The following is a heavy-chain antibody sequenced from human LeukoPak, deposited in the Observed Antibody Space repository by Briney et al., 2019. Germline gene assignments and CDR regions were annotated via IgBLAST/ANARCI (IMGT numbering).Heavy chain of an antibody. D-gene: IGHD6-6*01. J-gene: IGHJ2*01. V-gene: IGHV4-61*02. CDR3: ARDALYSSSPNWYFDL. Sequence: SETLSLTCTVSGGSISSGSYYWSWIRQPAGKGLEWIGRMYTSGSTNYNPSLKSRVTISVDTSKNQFSLKLSSVTAADTAVYYCARDALYSSSPNWYFDLWGRGTLVIVSS. CDR2: MYTSGST. CDR1: GGSISSGSYY.